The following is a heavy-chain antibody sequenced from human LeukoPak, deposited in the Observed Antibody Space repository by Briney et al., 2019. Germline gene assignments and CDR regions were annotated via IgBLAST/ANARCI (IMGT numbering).Heavy chain of an antibody. CDR2: INPTVGDT. V-gene: IGHV1-46*01. D-gene: IGHD6-13*01. CDR3: ARYGFSTIWQGGWHAFDI. CDR1: GYTLTSYY. J-gene: IGHJ3*02. Sequence: ASVKVSCKAFGYTLTSYYMHWVRQAPGQGLEWMGIINPTVGDTIYAQKFQGRVTMTRDMSTSTVYMELSSLRSDDTAVYYCARYGFSTIWQGGWHAFDIWGQGTMVTVSS.